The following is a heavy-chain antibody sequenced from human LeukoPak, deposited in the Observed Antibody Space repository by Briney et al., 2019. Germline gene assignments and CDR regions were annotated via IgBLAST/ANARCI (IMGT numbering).Heavy chain of an antibody. CDR2: INHSGST. Sequence: SETLSLTCAVYGGSFSGYYWSWIRQPPGKGLEWIGEINHSGSTNYNPSLKSRVTISVDTSKNQFSLKLSSVTAADTAVYYCATPISSGWGRDAFDIWGQGTMVTVSS. J-gene: IGHJ3*02. D-gene: IGHD6-19*01. V-gene: IGHV4-34*01. CDR1: GGSFSGYY. CDR3: ATPISSGWGRDAFDI.